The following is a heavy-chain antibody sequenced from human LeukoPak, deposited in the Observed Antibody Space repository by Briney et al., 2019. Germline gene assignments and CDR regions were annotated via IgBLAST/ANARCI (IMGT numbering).Heavy chain of an antibody. CDR3: AKDRFYYGSSTKGY. CDR2: IRYDGSNK. CDR1: GFTFSSYG. V-gene: IGHV3-30*02. D-gene: IGHD3-10*01. J-gene: IGHJ4*02. Sequence: GGFLRLSCAASGFTFSSYGMHWVRQAPGKGLEWVAFIRYDGSNKYYADSVKGRFTISRDNSMNTLYLQMNSLRAEDTAVYYCAKDRFYYGSSTKGYWGQGTLVTVSS.